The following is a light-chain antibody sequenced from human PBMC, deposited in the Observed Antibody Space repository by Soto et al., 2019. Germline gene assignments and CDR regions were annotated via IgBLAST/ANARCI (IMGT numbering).Light chain of an antibody. CDR3: QQYNTWHPKMA. CDR2: GAS. J-gene: IGKJ1*01. Sequence: VVTQSPATLSVFPGETATLSCRASQSVSSDLAWYQQRPGQAPRLLIYGASTRATGIPARFRGSGYGTEFRLTIRSLQSEYFATYYCQQYNTWHPKMAFGRGTKVEIK. CDR1: QSVSSD. V-gene: IGKV3-15*01.